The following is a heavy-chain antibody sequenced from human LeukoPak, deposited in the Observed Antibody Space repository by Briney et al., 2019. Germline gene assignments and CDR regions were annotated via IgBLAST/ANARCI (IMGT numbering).Heavy chain of an antibody. CDR3: ARDAFEMATSEYFQH. V-gene: IGHV3-21*01. Sequence: GGSLRLSCAASGFTFSSYSMNWVRQAPGKGLEWVSSISSSSSYIYYADSVKCRFTISRDNAKSSLYLQMNSLRAEDTAVYYCARDAFEMATSEYFQHWGLGTLVTVSS. CDR1: GFTFSSYS. J-gene: IGHJ1*01. D-gene: IGHD5-24*01. CDR2: ISSSSSYI.